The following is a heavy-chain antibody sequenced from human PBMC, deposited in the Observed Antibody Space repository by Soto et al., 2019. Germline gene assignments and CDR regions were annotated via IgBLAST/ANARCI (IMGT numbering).Heavy chain of an antibody. CDR2: INHSGNT. Sequence: QMHLQQWGAGLLKPSETLSLTCAVYGGSFSGYYWSWIRQSPGKGLEWIGEINHSGNTNYSLSLKSRVTISVDTSKNQFSLNLSSVNAADTAVYYCARGGVYSTSFDYWGQGTLVTVSS. D-gene: IGHD6-6*01. CDR1: GGSFSGYY. CDR3: ARGGVYSTSFDY. J-gene: IGHJ4*02. V-gene: IGHV4-34*01.